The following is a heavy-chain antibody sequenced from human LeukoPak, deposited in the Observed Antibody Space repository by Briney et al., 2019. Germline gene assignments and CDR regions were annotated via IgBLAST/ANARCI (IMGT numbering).Heavy chain of an antibody. CDR2: ISVGGGTT. CDR3: AKSGWLHPTYYFDY. J-gene: IGHJ4*02. CDR1: GFTLSNSA. Sequence: GGSLRLSCAASGFTLSNSAMSWVRQAPGKGLEWVSVISVGGGTTYYADSVKGRFTISRDNSKNTLYLQMSSLRAEDTAVYYCAKSGWLHPTYYFDYGGQGTLVAVSS. D-gene: IGHD5-24*01. V-gene: IGHV3-23*01.